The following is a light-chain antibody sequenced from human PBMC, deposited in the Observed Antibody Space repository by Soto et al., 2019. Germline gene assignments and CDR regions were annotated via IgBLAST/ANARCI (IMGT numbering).Light chain of an antibody. CDR3: QQSYTTPLT. J-gene: IGKJ4*01. CDR1: QTINTY. Sequence: DIQMTQSPSSLSASEGDRVTITCRARQTINTYLNWYQQTPGTAPKLLIYDASSLQSGVPSRFRGSGSGTDFTLTITSLQPEDFATYYCQQSYTTPLTFGGGTKVEVK. CDR2: DAS. V-gene: IGKV1-39*01.